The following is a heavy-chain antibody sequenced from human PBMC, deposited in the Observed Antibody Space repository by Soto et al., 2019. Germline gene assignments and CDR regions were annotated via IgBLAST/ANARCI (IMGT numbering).Heavy chain of an antibody. CDR3: ARVGSSSWTGLDYYYGMDV. D-gene: IGHD6-13*01. CDR2: ISAYNGNT. J-gene: IGHJ6*02. V-gene: IGHV1-18*01. CDR1: GYTFTSYG. Sequence: QVPLVQSGAEVKKPGASVKVSCKASGYTFTSYGISWVRQAPGQGLEWMGWISAYNGNTNYAQKLQGRVTMTTDTSTSTAYMELRSLRSDDTAVYYCARVGSSSWTGLDYYYGMDVWGQGTTVTVSS.